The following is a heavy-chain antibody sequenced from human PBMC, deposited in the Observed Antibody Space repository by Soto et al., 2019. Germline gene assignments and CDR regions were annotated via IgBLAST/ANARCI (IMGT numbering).Heavy chain of an antibody. CDR2: ISWNSGSI. J-gene: IGHJ4*02. V-gene: IGHV3-9*01. CDR3: AREVGWDYDSGTSLTYFDY. Sequence: GGSLRLSCAASGFTFDDYAMHWVRQAPGKGLEWVSGISWNSGSIGYADSVKGRFTISRDNAKNSLYLQMNSLRAEDTALYYCAREVGWDYDSGTSLTYFDYWGQGTLVPVPS. D-gene: IGHD3-10*01. CDR1: GFTFDDYA.